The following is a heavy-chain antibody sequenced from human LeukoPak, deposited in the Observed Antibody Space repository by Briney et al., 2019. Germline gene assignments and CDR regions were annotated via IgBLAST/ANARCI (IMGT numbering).Heavy chain of an antibody. D-gene: IGHD3-10*01. V-gene: IGHV3-11*01. J-gene: IGHJ6*02. Sequence: GGSLRLSCAASGFTFSDYYMSWIRQAPGKGLEWVSYISSSGSTIYYADSVKGRFTISRDNAKNSLYLQMNSLRAEDTAVYYCARYYYGSGSYMGYYYYGMDVWGQGTTVTVSS. CDR3: ARYYYGSGSYMGYYYYGMDV. CDR2: ISSSGSTI. CDR1: GFTFSDYY.